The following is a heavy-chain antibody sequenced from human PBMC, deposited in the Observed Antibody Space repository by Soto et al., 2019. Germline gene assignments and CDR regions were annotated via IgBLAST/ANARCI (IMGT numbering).Heavy chain of an antibody. D-gene: IGHD3-9*01. CDR2: ISAYNGNT. CDR1: GYTFTSYG. J-gene: IGHJ6*02. CDR3: AREQGYDILTGYHIPYYYYGMDV. Sequence: ASVKVSCKASGYTFTSYGISWVRQAPGQGLEWMGWISAYNGNTNYAQKLQGRVTMTTDTPTSTAYMELRSLRSDDTAVYYCAREQGYDILTGYHIPYYYYGMDVWGQGTTVTVS. V-gene: IGHV1-18*01.